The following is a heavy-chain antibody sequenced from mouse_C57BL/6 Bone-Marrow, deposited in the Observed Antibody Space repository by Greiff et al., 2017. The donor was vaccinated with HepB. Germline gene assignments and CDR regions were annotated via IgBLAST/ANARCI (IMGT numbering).Heavy chain of an antibody. V-gene: IGHV1-54*01. CDR2: INPGSGGT. CDR3: ARGDGYFCGDFDG. J-gene: IGHJ1*03. Sequence: VQLQQSGAELVRPGTSVKVSCKASGYAFTNYLIEWVKQRPGQGLEWIGVINPGSGGTNYNEKFKGKATLTADKSSSTAYMQLSSLTSEDSAVYFGARGDGYFCGDFDGWGTGTTVTVSS. D-gene: IGHD2-3*01. CDR1: GYAFTNYL.